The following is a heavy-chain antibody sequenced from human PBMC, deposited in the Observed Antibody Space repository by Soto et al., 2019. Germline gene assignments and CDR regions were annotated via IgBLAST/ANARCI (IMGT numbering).Heavy chain of an antibody. CDR2: INAGNGNT. V-gene: IGHV1-3*01. D-gene: IGHD3-3*01. Sequence: EASVKVSCKASGYTFTSYAVHWVRQAPGQRLEWMGWINAGNGNTKYSQKFQGRVTITRDTSASTAYMELSSLRSEDTAVYYCARDTITTIFGVVTKYYYYGMDVWGQGTTVTVSS. J-gene: IGHJ6*02. CDR1: GYTFTSYA. CDR3: ARDTITTIFGVVTKYYYYGMDV.